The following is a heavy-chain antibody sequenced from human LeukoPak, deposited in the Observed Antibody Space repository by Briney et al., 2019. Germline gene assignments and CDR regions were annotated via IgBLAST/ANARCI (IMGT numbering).Heavy chain of an antibody. J-gene: IGHJ4*02. CDR3: ATSVFVVVPAGDGMAYDY. V-gene: IGHV1-24*01. CDR1: GYTLTELS. D-gene: IGHD2-2*01. CDR2: FNPEDGET. Sequence: ASVTVSCRVSGYTLTELSMHWVRQAPGKGLEWMGGFNPEDGETIYAQKFQGRVTMTEDTSTDTAYMELSSLRSEDTAVYYCATSVFVVVPAGDGMAYDYWGQGTLVTVSS.